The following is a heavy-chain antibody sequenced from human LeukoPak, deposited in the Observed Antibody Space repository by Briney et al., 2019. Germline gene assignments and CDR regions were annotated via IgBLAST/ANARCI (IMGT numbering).Heavy chain of an antibody. J-gene: IGHJ5*02. CDR1: GFTFSSAW. CDR2: MRSKTDGWTT. V-gene: IGHV3-15*01. Sequence: PGGSLRLSCTASGFTFSSAWMSWVRQAPGKGLEWVGRMRSKTDGWTTEYAAPVKGRFTISRDDSKNTLYVQMNSLKTEDTAVYYCATSNLATWGQGTLVTVSS. CDR3: ATSNLAT.